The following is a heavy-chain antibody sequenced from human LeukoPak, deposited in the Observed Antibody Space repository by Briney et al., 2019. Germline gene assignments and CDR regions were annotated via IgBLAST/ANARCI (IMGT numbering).Heavy chain of an antibody. CDR3: ARGAYWFDH. CDR2: IYYSGST. CDR1: GGPISSYY. V-gene: IGHV4-59*01. J-gene: IGHJ5*02. Sequence: SETLSLTCTVSGGPISSYYWSWIRQPPGKGLEWIGYIYYSGSTNYNPSLKSRVTISVDTSKNQFSLKLSSVTAADTAVYYCARGAYWFDHWGQGTLVTVSS.